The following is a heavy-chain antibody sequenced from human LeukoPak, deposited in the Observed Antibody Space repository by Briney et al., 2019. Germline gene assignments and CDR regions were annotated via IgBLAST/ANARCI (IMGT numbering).Heavy chain of an antibody. CDR1: GGTFSSYA. J-gene: IGHJ6*02. D-gene: IGHD3-22*01. V-gene: IGHV1-69*13. CDR3: ARPAPNYYDSSGYYSPHYGMDV. Sequence: ASVKVSCKASGGTFSSYAISWVRQAPGQGLEWMGGIIPIFGTANYAQKFQGRVTITADESTSTVYMELSSLRSEDTAVYYCARPAPNYYDSSGYYSPHYGMDVWGQGTTVTVSS. CDR2: IIPIFGTA.